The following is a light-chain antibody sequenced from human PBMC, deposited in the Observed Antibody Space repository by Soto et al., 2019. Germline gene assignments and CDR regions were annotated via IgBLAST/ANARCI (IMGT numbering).Light chain of an antibody. J-gene: IGLJ2*01. Sequence: QSVLTQSSSASASLGSSVKLTCTLSSRHSSYSIAWHQQQPGKAPRYLMRLERSGSYNKGSRVPDRFSGSSSGADRYLTISNLRSEDEADYYCETWDSSTHKVFGGGTQLTVL. CDR3: ETWDSSTHKV. CDR1: SRHSSYS. CDR2: LERSGSY. V-gene: IGLV4-60*03.